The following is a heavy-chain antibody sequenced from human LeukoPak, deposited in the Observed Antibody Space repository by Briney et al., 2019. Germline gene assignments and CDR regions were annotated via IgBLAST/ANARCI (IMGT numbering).Heavy chain of an antibody. Sequence: SETLSLTCTVSGGSISSYYWSWIRQPPGKGLEWIGYIYYSGSTNYNPSLKSRVTISVDTSKNQFSLKLSSVTAADTAMYYCARGDFYAFDIWGQGTMVTVSS. D-gene: IGHD2/OR15-2a*01. CDR1: GGSISSYY. CDR2: IYYSGST. V-gene: IGHV4-59*01. CDR3: ARGDFYAFDI. J-gene: IGHJ3*02.